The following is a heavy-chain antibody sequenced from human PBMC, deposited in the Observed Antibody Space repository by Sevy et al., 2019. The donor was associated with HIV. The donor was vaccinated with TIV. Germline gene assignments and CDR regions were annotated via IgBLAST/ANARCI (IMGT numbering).Heavy chain of an antibody. CDR2: IWWDGSEK. CDR3: VRDPQINDIAESGIIH. CDR1: GFTFRKYG. J-gene: IGHJ4*01. Sequence: GGSLRLSCAASGFTFRKYGMHWVRQAPGKGLEWVAVIWWDGSEKYYADSVKGRFTISRDNSEDTMYLQMRGLRADDTAVYYCVRDPQINDIAESGIIHWGQEPWSPSPQ. V-gene: IGHV3-33*01. D-gene: IGHD6-13*01.